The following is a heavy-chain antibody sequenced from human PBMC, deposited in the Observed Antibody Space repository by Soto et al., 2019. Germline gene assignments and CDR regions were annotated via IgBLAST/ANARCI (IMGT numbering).Heavy chain of an antibody. D-gene: IGHD2-2*02. CDR3: SRGDIVIGPAAIGFQVGVDV. V-gene: IGHV1-69*06. CDR2: IIPMFGTT. Sequence: QVQLVQSGAEVKKPGSSVKVSCKASGGTFSTYAISWVRQAPGQGLEWMGGIIPMFGTTNYAQKFQGRVTLTADKSTSTAYMEPSSLRSEDTAVYYCSRGDIVIGPAAIGFQVGVDVWGQGTKVTVSS. J-gene: IGHJ6*01. CDR1: GGTFSTYA.